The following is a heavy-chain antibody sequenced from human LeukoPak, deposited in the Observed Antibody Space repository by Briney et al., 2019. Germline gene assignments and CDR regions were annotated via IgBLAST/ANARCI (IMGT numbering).Heavy chain of an antibody. Sequence: GGSLRLSCAASGFTFSDYYMSWIRQAPGKGLERVSYISSSGSTIYYADSVKGRFTISRDNAKNSLYLQMNSLRAEDTAVYCCARDFYYDSKYFDLWGRGTLVTVSS. CDR1: GFTFSDYY. CDR3: ARDFYYDSKYFDL. CDR2: ISSSGSTI. J-gene: IGHJ2*01. V-gene: IGHV3-11*01. D-gene: IGHD3-22*01.